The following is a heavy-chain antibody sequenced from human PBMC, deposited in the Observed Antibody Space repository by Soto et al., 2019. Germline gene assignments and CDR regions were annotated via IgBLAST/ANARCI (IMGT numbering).Heavy chain of an antibody. CDR1: GGSISSYY. V-gene: IGHV4-59*01. CDR3: AREKYYYGSGSYRSYNWFDP. J-gene: IGHJ5*02. Sequence: PSETLSLTCTVSGGSISSYYWSWIRQPPGKGLEWIGYIYYSGSTNYNPSLKSRVTISVDTSKNQFSLKLSSVTAADTAVYYCAREKYYYGSGSYRSYNWFDPWGQGTLVTVSS. CDR2: IYYSGST. D-gene: IGHD3-10*01.